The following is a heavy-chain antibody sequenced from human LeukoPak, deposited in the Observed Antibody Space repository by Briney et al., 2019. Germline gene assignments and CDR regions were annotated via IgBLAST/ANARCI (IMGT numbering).Heavy chain of an antibody. V-gene: IGHV4-4*02. J-gene: IGHJ4*02. CDR1: LDSTTSNF. D-gene: IGHD1-14*01. CDR3: AREILGGFNPGAY. CDR2: IHRSGSP. Sequence: SSETLSLTCTVSLDSTTSNFWSWVRQPPGKGLEWIGEIHRSGSPNYNPSLQSRVTISIDRSRNQIVLELSSVTAADTAVYYCAREILGGFNPGAYWGQGILVTVSS.